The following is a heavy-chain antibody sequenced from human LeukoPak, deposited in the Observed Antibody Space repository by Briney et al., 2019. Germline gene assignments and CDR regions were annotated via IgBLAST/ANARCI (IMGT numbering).Heavy chain of an antibody. CDR3: ARYDFWSGSSCVGAMAV. D-gene: IGHD3-3*01. J-gene: IGHJ6*02. CDR2: IHYSGST. Sequence: SETLSLTCTVSGGSISDYCWNWIRQPPGKGLEWIGNIHYSGSTNYNPSLKSRVTISVDTSKNQFSLKLSSVTAADTAVYFCARYDFWSGSSCVGAMAVWGQGTTVTVSS. CDR1: GGSISDYC. V-gene: IGHV4-59*01.